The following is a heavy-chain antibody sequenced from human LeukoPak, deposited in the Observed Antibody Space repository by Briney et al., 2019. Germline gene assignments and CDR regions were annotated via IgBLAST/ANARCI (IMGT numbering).Heavy chain of an antibody. D-gene: IGHD2-21*01. V-gene: IGHV1-46*03. Sequence: ASVKVSCKASGYIFTSNYMHWVRHAPGQGLEWLGVVYPSAGTSDPAQRFRARITLSDDTSTSTAYMELRSLKSEETAIYFCVREYHVVYFDFWGQGTLVTVSS. CDR1: GYIFTSNY. CDR2: VYPSAGTS. J-gene: IGHJ4*02. CDR3: VREYHVVYFDF.